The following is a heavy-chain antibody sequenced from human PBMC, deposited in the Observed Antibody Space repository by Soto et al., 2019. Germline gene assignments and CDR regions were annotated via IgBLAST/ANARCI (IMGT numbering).Heavy chain of an antibody. V-gene: IGHV3-13*01. CDR1: VFTFSSYD. Sequence: PGGSLRLSCAASVFTFSSYDMHWVRQATGKGLEWVSAIGTAGDTYYPGSVKGRFTISRENAKNSLYLQMNSLRAEDTAVYYCARAADYEGYDYWGQGTLVTSPQ. J-gene: IGHJ4*02. D-gene: IGHD3-22*01. CDR2: IGTAGDT. CDR3: ARAADYEGYDY.